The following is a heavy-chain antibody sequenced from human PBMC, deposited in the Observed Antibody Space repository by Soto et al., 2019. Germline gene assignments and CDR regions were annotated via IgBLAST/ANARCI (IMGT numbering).Heavy chain of an antibody. V-gene: IGHV3-30-3*01. D-gene: IGHD3-3*01. Sequence: PGGSLRLSCAASGFTFSSYAMHWVRQAPGKGLEWVAVISYDGSNKYYADSVKGRFTISRDNSKNTLYLQMNSLRAEDTAVYYCARDMSWLRFLEWLSWAADYWGQGTLVTVSS. CDR3: ARDMSWLRFLEWLSWAADY. J-gene: IGHJ4*02. CDR1: GFTFSSYA. CDR2: ISYDGSNK.